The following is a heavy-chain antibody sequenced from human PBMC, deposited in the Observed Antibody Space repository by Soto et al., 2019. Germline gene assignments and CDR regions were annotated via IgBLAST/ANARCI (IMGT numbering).Heavy chain of an antibody. J-gene: IGHJ3*02. D-gene: IGHD6-19*01. CDR1: GFTFSSYA. V-gene: IGHV3-23*01. Sequence: EAQLLESGGGLVQPGGSLRLSCAASGFTFSSYAMSWVRQAPGKGLEWVSAISGSGVTTYDADSVKGRFTFSRDNSKHTLYLPMNSLRDEDTAVYYCAKTANGWFSAFDIWGQGTMVTVSS. CDR2: ISGSGVTT. CDR3: AKTANGWFSAFDI.